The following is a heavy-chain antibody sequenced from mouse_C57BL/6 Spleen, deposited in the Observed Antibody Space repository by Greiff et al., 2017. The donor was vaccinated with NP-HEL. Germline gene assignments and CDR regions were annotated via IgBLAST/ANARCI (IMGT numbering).Heavy chain of an antibody. V-gene: IGHV1-50*01. CDR2: IDPSDSYT. Sequence: QVQLQQSGAELVKPGASVKLSCKASGYTFTSYWMQWVKQRPGQGLEWIGEIDPSDSYTNYNQKFKGKATLTVDTSSSTAYMQLSSLTSEDSAVYYCVEGDYWGQGTTLTVSS. CDR3: VEGDY. J-gene: IGHJ2*01. CDR1: GYTFTSYW.